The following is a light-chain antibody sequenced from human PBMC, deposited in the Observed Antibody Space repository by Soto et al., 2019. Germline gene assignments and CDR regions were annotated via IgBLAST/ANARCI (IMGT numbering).Light chain of an antibody. V-gene: IGKV1-5*01. J-gene: IGKJ2*01. CDR2: DAS. Sequence: DIQMTQSPSTLSASVGDRVTITCRASQSINNWLAWYQQRPGKAPKLLIYDASYLESAVPSRFSGGGSGTEFTLTIRSLHLDDFATYYCQQSYRSPYPFGQGTKVDIK. CDR1: QSINNW. CDR3: QQSYRSPYP.